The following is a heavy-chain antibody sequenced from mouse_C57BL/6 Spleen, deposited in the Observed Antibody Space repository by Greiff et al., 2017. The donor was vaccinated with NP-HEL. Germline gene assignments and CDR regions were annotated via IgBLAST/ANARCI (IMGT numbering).Heavy chain of an antibody. CDR3: ATTGTGYAMDY. CDR1: GYTFTDYY. J-gene: IGHJ4*01. V-gene: IGHV1-19*01. CDR2: INPYNGGT. Sequence: EVQLQQSGPVLVKPGASVKMSCKASGYTFTDYYMNWVKQSHGKSLEWIGVINPYNGGTSYNQKFKGKATVTVDKSSSTAYMELNSLTSEDSAVYYCATTGTGYAMDYWGQGTSVTVSS. D-gene: IGHD4-1*02.